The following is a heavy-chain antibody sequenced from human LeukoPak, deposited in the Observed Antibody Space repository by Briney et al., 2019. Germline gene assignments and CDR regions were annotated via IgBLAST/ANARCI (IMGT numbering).Heavy chain of an antibody. Sequence: RPGGSLRLSCAVSGFTFTDYWMNWVRQAPGKGLEWVASIRQDGGEKSYVDSVKGRFTISRDNTKNSLYLQINSLRAEDTAVYYCARDGTAAGLYFDLWGQGTLVTVSS. D-gene: IGHD6-13*01. CDR1: GFTFTDYW. CDR2: IRQDGGEK. CDR3: ARDGTAAGLYFDL. J-gene: IGHJ4*01. V-gene: IGHV3-7*01.